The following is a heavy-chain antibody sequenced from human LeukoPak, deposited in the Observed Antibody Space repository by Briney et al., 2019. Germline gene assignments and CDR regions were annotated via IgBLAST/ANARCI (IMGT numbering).Heavy chain of an antibody. CDR1: GYTLTELS. J-gene: IGHJ4*02. CDR2: FDPEDGET. D-gene: IGHD6-19*01. V-gene: IGHV1-24*01. CDR3: TTYIAVAGTGYFDY. Sequence: ASVKVSCKVSGYTLTELSMHWVRQAPGKGLEWMGGFDPEDGETIYAQKFQGRVTMTEDTSTDTAYMELSSLRSEDTAVYYCTTYIAVAGTGYFDYWGQGTLVTVSS.